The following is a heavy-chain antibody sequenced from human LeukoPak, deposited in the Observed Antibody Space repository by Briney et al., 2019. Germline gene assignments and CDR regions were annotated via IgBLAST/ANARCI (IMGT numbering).Heavy chain of an antibody. J-gene: IGHJ4*02. Sequence: PSETLSLTCTVSGGSISSYYWSWIRQPPGKGLEWIGYIYYSGSTNYNPSLKSRVTIPVDTSKNQFSLKLSSVTAADTAVYYCARDRAGYSSPIWGQGTLVTVSS. CDR3: ARDRAGYSSPI. D-gene: IGHD6-13*01. CDR2: IYYSGST. V-gene: IGHV4-59*01. CDR1: GGSISSYY.